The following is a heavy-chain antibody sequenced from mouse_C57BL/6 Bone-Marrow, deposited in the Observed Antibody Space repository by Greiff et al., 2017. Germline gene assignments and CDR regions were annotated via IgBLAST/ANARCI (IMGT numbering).Heavy chain of an antibody. CDR2: IYPRSGNT. J-gene: IGHJ2*01. Sequence: QVQLQQSGAELARPGASVKLSCKASGYTFTSYGISWVKQRTGQGLEWIGEIYPRSGNTYYNEKFKGKATLTADKSSSTAYMELRSLTSEDSAVYFCARRGVWLRRRGFDYWGQGTTLTVSS. D-gene: IGHD2-2*01. CDR3: ARRGVWLRRRGFDY. CDR1: GYTFTSYG. V-gene: IGHV1-81*01.